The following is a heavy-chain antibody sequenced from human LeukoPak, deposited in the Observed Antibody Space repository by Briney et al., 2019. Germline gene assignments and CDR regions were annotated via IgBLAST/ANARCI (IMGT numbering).Heavy chain of an antibody. CDR3: ARDGYSGYGMDV. V-gene: IGHV1-69*04. CDR2: IIPILGMA. CDR1: GGTFSSYA. J-gene: IGHJ6*02. D-gene: IGHD5-12*01. Sequence: SVKVSCKASGGTFSSYAISWVRQAPGQGLEWMGRIIPILGMANYAQKFQGRVTITADKSTSTAYMELSSLRSEDTAVYYCARDGYSGYGMDVWGQGTTVTVSS.